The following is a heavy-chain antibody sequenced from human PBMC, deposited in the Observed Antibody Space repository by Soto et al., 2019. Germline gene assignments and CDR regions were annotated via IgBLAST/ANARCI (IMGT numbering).Heavy chain of an antibody. CDR1: GGSLSSSSCY. J-gene: IGHJ6*02. D-gene: IGHD3-22*01. V-gene: IGHV4-39*01. CDR3: AGGDYYHSSGYYFYYYTMDV. CDR2: VYYGGST. Sequence: SETQSLTCTVSGGSLSSSSCYWGWIRQPPGKGLEWIGNVYYGGSTYYNPSLKSRVTISVETSKSQFSLKLSSVTAADTAVYYCAGGDYYHSSGYYFYYYTMDVWGQGTTVTVSS.